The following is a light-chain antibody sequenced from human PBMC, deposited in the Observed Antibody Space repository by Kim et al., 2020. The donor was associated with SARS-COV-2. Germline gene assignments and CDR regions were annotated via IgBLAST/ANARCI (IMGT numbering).Light chain of an antibody. CDR3: QQYYSYPMYT. V-gene: IGKV1-8*01. Sequence: AIRITQSPSSLSASTGDRVTITCRASQGISSYLAWYQQKPGKAPKLLIYAASTLQSGVPSRFSGSGSGKDFTLTISCLQSEDFATYYCQQYYSYPMYTFGQGTKLEI. J-gene: IGKJ2*01. CDR2: AAS. CDR1: QGISSY.